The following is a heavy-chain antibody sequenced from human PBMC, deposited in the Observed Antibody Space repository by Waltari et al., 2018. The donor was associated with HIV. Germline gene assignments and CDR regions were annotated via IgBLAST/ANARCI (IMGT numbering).Heavy chain of an antibody. CDR1: GASFSGYY. D-gene: IGHD4-17*01. Sequence: QVQLQQWGTGLLKPSETLSLTCPVYGASFSGYYWTWIRQPPGKGLEWIGEINHSGDSNHNPSLKSRVSISVDTSKKQFSLKLSSVTAADTAVYYCARGLGGDYVGYFYYGMDVWGQGTTVTVSS. CDR3: ARGLGGDYVGYFYYGMDV. V-gene: IGHV4-34*01. CDR2: INHSGDS. J-gene: IGHJ6*02.